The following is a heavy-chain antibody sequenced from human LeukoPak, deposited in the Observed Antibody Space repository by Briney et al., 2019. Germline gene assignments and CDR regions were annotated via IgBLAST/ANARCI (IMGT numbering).Heavy chain of an antibody. V-gene: IGHV1-8*01. CDR1: GYTFISYD. D-gene: IGHD1-26*01. Sequence: ASVKVSCKASGYTFISYDINWVRQATGQGLERMGWMNPNSGNTGYAQKFQGRVTMTRNTSISTAYMELSSLRSEDTAVYYCARDQAVGATNWFDPWGQGTLVTVSS. CDR2: MNPNSGNT. J-gene: IGHJ5*02. CDR3: ARDQAVGATNWFDP.